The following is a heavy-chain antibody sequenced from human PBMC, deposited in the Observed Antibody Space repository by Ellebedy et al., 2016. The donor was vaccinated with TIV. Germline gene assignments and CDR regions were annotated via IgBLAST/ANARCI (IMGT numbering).Heavy chain of an antibody. CDR1: GFPVSRNY. J-gene: IGHJ4*02. D-gene: IGHD3-10*01. CDR2: INRGCST. V-gene: IGHV3-66*01. Sequence: GESLKISCPASGFPVSRNYLSWVRQAPGKGLEWVAVINRGCSTYYADSVKSRFNISRDNSKNTLFLQMNSLRAEDTAVYYCARSHDGFGSNYFDFWGQGTLVTVSS. CDR3: ARSHDGFGSNYFDF.